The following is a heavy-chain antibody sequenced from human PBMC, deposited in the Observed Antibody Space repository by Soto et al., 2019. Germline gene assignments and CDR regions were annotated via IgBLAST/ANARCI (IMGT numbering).Heavy chain of an antibody. V-gene: IGHV3-33*03. D-gene: IGHD3-22*01. Sequence: LXLSCAASLFTFSSYRMHWVRQAPGKGLEWVAVIWYDGNKKYYGDSVRGRFTIFRDNSKNTLYLEMSRMRAEDTAVYYCVVDTSGLLDYWGQGTLVTVSS. CDR3: VVDTSGLLDY. CDR2: IWYDGNKK. CDR1: LFTFSSYR. J-gene: IGHJ4*02.